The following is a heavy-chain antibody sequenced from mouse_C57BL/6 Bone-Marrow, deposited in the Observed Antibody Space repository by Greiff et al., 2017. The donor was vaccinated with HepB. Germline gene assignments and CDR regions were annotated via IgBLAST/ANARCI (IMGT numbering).Heavy chain of an antibody. CDR2: IDPSDSYT. V-gene: IGHV1-59*01. D-gene: IGHD2-4*01. Sequence: QVQLQQPGAELVRPGTSVKLSCKASGYTFTSYWMHWVKQRPGQGLEWIGVIDPSDSYTNYNQKFKGKATLTVDTSSSTAYMQLSSLTSEDSAVYYCARVDYDYDGDYLGQGTTLTVSS. CDR1: GYTFTSYW. CDR3: ARVDYDYDGDY. J-gene: IGHJ2*01.